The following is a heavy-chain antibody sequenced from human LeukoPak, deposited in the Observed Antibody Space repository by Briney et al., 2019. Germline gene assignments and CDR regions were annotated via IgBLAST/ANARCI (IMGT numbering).Heavy chain of an antibody. Sequence: GRSLRLSCAASGFTFSSYGMHWVRQAPGKGLEWVAVISYDGSNKYYADSVKGRFTISRDNSKNTLYLQMNSLRADDTAVYYCAKEVGQAYFDYWGQGTLVTVSS. CDR2: ISYDGSNK. V-gene: IGHV3-30*18. J-gene: IGHJ4*02. CDR3: AKEVGQAYFDY. D-gene: IGHD1-26*01. CDR1: GFTFSSYG.